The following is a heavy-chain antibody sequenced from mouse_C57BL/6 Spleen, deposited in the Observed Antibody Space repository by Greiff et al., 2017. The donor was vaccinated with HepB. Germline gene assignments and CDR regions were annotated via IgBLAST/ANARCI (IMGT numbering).Heavy chain of an antibody. V-gene: IGHV1-76*01. Sequence: VKLMESGAELVRPGASVKLSCKASGYTFTDYYINWVKQRPGQGLEWIARIYPGSGNTYYNEKFKGKATLTAEKSSSTAYMQLSSLTSEDSAVYFCAVTTVVATRAMDYWGQGTSVTVSS. J-gene: IGHJ4*01. CDR2: IYPGSGNT. CDR1: GYTFTDYY. D-gene: IGHD1-1*01. CDR3: AVTTVVATRAMDY.